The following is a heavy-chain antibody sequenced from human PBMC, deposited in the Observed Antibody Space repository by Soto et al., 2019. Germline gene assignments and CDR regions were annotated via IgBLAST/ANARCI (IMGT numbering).Heavy chain of an antibody. V-gene: IGHV3-23*01. Sequence: GGSLRLSCATSGFTFTNYAMTWVRQGPGKGLEWVSSISAGGVSTYFADSVKGRFTISRDNSKNTLFLHMNSLRAEDTAVYYCAKMYRGYSGYIQSWGKGPLVTVSS. J-gene: IGHJ5*02. CDR2: ISAGGVST. CDR1: GFTFTNYA. D-gene: IGHD5-12*01. CDR3: AKMYRGYSGYIQS.